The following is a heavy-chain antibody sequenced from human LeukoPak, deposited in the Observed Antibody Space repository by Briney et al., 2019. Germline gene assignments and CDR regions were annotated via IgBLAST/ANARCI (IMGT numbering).Heavy chain of an antibody. CDR1: GYTFTGYY. CDR2: INPNSGGT. D-gene: IGHD5-18*01. V-gene: IGHV1-2*02. CDR3: ARYLMTYRYSYGD. J-gene: IGHJ4*02. Sequence: ASVKVSCKASGYTFTGYYMHWVRQAPGQGLEWMGWINPNSGGTNYAQKFQGRVTMTRDTSISTAYMELRSLRSDDTAVYYCARYLMTYRYSYGDWGQGTLVTVSS.